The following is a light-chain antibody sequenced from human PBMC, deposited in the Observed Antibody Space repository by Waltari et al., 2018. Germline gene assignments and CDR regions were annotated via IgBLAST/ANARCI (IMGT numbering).Light chain of an antibody. J-gene: IGLJ2*01. V-gene: IGLV2-14*03. CDR3: SSYTNTFVV. CDR2: EVN. CDR1: SSDIGGYNY. Sequence: QSALAQPASVSGSPGQSIAISCTGSSSDIGGYNYVSWYQQYTDKAPKLLIYEVNNRPPGVSTRFSGSKSGNSASLTISEIQAEDEADYYCSSYTNTFVVFGGGTKLTVL.